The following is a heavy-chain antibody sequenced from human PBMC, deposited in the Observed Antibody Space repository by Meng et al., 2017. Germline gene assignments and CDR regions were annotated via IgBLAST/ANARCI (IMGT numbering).Heavy chain of an antibody. CDR2: INPSGGST. J-gene: IGHJ5*02. D-gene: IGHD3-10*01. Sequence: ASVKVSCKASGYTFTSYGISWVRQAPGQGLEWMGIINPSGGSTSYAQKFQGRVTMTRDTSTSTVYMELSSLRSEDTAVYYCARVGYYGSGSYSWFDPWGQGTLVTVSS. CDR3: ARVGYYGSGSYSWFDP. CDR1: GYTFTSYG. V-gene: IGHV1-46*01.